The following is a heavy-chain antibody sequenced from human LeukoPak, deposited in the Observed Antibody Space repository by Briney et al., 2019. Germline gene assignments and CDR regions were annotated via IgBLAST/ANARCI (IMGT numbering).Heavy chain of an antibody. J-gene: IGHJ4*02. V-gene: IGHV3-23*01. CDR1: GFTFSSYA. D-gene: IGHD2/OR15-2a*01. CDR2: ISGSGGST. CDR3: AKDSIFSTGTAHYFDY. Sequence: HPGGSLRLSCAASGFTFSSYAMSWVRQAPGKGLEWVSAISGSGGSTYYADSVKGRFTISRDNSKNTLYLQMNSLRAEDTAVYYCAKDSIFSTGTAHYFDYWGQGTLVTVSS.